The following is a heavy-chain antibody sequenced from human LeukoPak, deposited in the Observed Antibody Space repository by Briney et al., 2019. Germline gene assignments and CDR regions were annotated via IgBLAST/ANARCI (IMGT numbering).Heavy chain of an antibody. D-gene: IGHD6-19*01. CDR2: ISAYNGNT. V-gene: IGHV1-18*01. Sequence: ASVKVSCKASGYTFTSYGINWVRQAPGQGLEWMGWISAYNGNTNYAQKLQGRVTMTTDTSTSTAYMELRSLRSDDTAVYYCARDPWPRYSSGWYFSFDIWGQGTMVTVSS. J-gene: IGHJ3*02. CDR1: GYTFTSYG. CDR3: ARDPWPRYSSGWYFSFDI.